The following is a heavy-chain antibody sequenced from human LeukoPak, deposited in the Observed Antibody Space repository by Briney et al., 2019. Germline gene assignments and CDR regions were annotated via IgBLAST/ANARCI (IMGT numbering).Heavy chain of an antibody. V-gene: IGHV3-23*01. CDR2: LSGSGGST. Sequence: GGTLRLSCAASGFTSSSYAMCWVRQALGKGLEWVSALSGSGGSTYYADSVKGRFTISRDNSKNTLYLQMNSLRAEDTAVYYCAPYYSSFDYWGQGTMVTVSS. J-gene: IGHJ4*02. CDR1: GFTSSSYA. D-gene: IGHD6-19*01. CDR3: APYYSSFDY.